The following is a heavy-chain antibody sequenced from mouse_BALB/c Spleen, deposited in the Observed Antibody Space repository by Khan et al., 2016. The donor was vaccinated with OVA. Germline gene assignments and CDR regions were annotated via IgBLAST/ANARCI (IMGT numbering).Heavy chain of an antibody. D-gene: IGHD2-3*01. CDR2: ISYSGNT. J-gene: IGHJ4*01. Sequence: VQLQESGPGLVKPSQSLSLSCTVTGYSITSDYAWNWIRQFPGNTLEWMGYISYSGNTNYNPSLKSRISFTRDTSKNQFILQLNSVTTEDTATYYCARDGYRYNYAMDYWGQGTSVTVSS. CDR1: GYSITSDYA. CDR3: ARDGYRYNYAMDY. V-gene: IGHV3-2*02.